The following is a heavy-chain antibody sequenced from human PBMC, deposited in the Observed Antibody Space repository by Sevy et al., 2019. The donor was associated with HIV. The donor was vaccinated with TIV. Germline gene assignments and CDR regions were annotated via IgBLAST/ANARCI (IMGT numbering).Heavy chain of an antibody. CDR2: ISHDGSHK. J-gene: IGHJ4*02. V-gene: IGHV3-30*04. CDR3: ASDPTIYASGWYYFDY. D-gene: IGHD6-19*01. Sequence: GGSLRLSCAASGFTFRNYAIHWVRQAPGKGLEWVAVISHDGSHKYSADAVKGRFTISRDNSKNTFYLQMNSLRAEDTAMYYCASDPTIYASGWYYFDYWGQGTLVTVSS. CDR1: GFTFRNYA.